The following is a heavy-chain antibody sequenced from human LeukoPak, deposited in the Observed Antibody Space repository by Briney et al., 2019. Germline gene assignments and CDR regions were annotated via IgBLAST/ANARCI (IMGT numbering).Heavy chain of an antibody. CDR2: ISYDGSNK. V-gene: IGHV3-30*04. D-gene: IGHD5-24*01. CDR3: AKGGGWLQFDPEIDAFDI. J-gene: IGHJ3*02. Sequence: QPGGSLKLSCAAAGFTFSGSAMHWVRQAPGKGLEWVAVISYDGSNKYYADSVKGRFTISRDNSKNTLYLQMNSLRAEDTAVYYCAKGGGWLQFDPEIDAFDIWGQGTMVTVSS. CDR1: GFTFSGSA.